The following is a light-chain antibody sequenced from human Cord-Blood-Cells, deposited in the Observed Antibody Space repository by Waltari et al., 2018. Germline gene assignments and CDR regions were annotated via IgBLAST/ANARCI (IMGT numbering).Light chain of an antibody. CDR1: QSLLHSDGKTY. V-gene: IGKV2D-29*02. CDR3: MQSIQLPIT. J-gene: IGKJ5*01. CDR2: EVS. Sequence: DIVMTQTPLSLSVTPGQPASISCKSSQSLLHSDGKTYLYWYLQKPGQSPQLVIYEVSNRFSGVPDRFSCSGSGTDFTLKISRVEAEDVGVYYCMQSIQLPITFGQGTRLEIK.